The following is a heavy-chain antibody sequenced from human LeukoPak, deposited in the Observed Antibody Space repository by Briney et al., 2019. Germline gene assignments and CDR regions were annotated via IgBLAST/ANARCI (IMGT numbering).Heavy chain of an antibody. CDR2: ISSSSANI. CDR1: GFTFSSYS. CDR3: AMVDYDFSTGYQNYFEF. Sequence: GGSLRLSCAASGFTFSSYSMNLVRQAPGKGLEWVSSISSSSANINYADSVKGRFTITRDNAKKPLYLLMNSLRAEDTAVYYCAMVDYDFSTGYQNYFEFWGQGTLVTVSS. D-gene: IGHD3-3*01. V-gene: IGHV3-21*01. J-gene: IGHJ4*02.